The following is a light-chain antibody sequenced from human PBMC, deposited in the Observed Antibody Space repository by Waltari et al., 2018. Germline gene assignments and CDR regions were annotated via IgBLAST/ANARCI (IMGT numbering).Light chain of an antibody. CDR2: DVS. V-gene: IGLV2-14*01. J-gene: IGLJ2*01. Sequence: QSALTQPASVSGSPGQSITISCTGTSSDAGGYNYVSWYQQHQGKAAKLMIYDVSKRPSGGSNRFSGSKSGNTASLTSSGLQAEDEADYYCSSYTSSSTDVVFGGGTKLTVL. CDR1: SSDAGGYNY. CDR3: SSYTSSSTDVV.